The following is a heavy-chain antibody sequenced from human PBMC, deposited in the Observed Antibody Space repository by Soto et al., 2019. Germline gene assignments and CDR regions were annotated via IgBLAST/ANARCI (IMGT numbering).Heavy chain of an antibody. Sequence: ASVKVSCKASGYTFTSYAMNWVRQAPGQRLEWMGWINAGNGNTKYSQKFQGRVTITRDTSASTAYMELSSLRSEDTAVYYCARRRIAVAGNDPFFDYWGQGTLVTVSS. CDR3: ARRRIAVAGNDPFFDY. D-gene: IGHD6-19*01. J-gene: IGHJ4*02. CDR1: GYTFTSYA. V-gene: IGHV1-3*01. CDR2: INAGNGNT.